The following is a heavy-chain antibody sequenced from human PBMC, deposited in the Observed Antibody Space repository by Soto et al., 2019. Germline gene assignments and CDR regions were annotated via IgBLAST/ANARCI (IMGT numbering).Heavy chain of an antibody. CDR3: ARSIAVVTALDY. V-gene: IGHV1-3*05. CDR2: INAGNGNT. CDR1: GYTFTSYA. D-gene: IGHD2-21*02. Sequence: QVQLVQSGAEEKKPGASVKVSCKASGYTFTSYAMHWVRQAPGQRLEWMGWINAGNGNTKYSQKFQGRVTITRDRSASTAYMELRSLRSEDTAVYYCARSIAVVTALDYWGQGTMVTVSS. J-gene: IGHJ4*02.